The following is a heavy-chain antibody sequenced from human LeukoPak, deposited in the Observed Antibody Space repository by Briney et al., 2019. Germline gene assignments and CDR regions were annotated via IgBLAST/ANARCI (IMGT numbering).Heavy chain of an antibody. Sequence: PSETLSLTCTVSGGSISRYYWSWIRQPPGKGLEWIGHISDSGSTNYNPSLGSRITISIDASKNQFSLKLSSVTAADTAVYYCARTTVIATFDYWGQGTLVTVSS. CDR2: ISDSGST. J-gene: IGHJ4*02. D-gene: IGHD3-22*01. CDR3: ARTTVIATFDY. V-gene: IGHV4-59*01. CDR1: GGSISRYY.